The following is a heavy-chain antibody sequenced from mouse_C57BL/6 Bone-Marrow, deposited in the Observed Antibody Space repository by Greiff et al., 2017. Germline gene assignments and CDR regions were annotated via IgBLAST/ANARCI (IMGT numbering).Heavy chain of an antibody. CDR2: ISSGGDYI. CDR1: GFTFSSYA. D-gene: IGHD2-12*01. Sequence: DVMLVESGGDLVKPGGSLKLSCAASGFTFSSYAMSWVRQTPEKRLEWVAYISSGGDYIYYADTVKGRFTISRDNARNTLYLQMSSLKSEDTAMYYCTREASYYSYYYAMDYWGQGTSVTVSS. J-gene: IGHJ4*01. CDR3: TREASYYSYYYAMDY. V-gene: IGHV5-9-1*02.